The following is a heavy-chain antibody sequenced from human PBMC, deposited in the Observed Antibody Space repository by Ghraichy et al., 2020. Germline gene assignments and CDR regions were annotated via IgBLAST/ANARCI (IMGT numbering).Heavy chain of an antibody. V-gene: IGHV4-4*07. CDR1: GGSISSYY. D-gene: IGHD3-10*01. CDR2: IYTSGST. CDR3: ARVGYYGSGSYTFDY. J-gene: IGHJ4*02. Sequence: SQTLSLTCTVSGGSISSYYWSWIRQPAGKGLEWIGRIYTSGSTNYNPSLKSRVTMSVDTSKNQFSLKLSSVTAADTAVYYCARVGYYGSGSYTFDYWGQGTLVTVSS.